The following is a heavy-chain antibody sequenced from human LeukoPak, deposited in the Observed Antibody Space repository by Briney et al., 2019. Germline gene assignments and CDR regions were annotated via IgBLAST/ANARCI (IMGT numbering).Heavy chain of an antibody. Sequence: PSETLSLTCTVSGASINNNFWTWVRHPPGKGLEWIGYIYSSGSANYKPSLKTRVIISGDTSKNQISLNLTSVTAADTAVYFCARHRDYYDTWGHGTLVTVSS. V-gene: IGHV4-59*08. CDR1: GASINNNF. CDR3: ARHRDYYDT. J-gene: IGHJ4*01. CDR2: IYSSGSA. D-gene: IGHD3-22*01.